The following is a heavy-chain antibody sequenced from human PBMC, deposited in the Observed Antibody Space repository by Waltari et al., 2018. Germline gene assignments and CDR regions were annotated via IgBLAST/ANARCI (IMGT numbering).Heavy chain of an antibody. V-gene: IGHV1-69*13. J-gene: IGHJ3*02. D-gene: IGHD3-10*01. Sequence: QVQLVQSGAEVQKPGSSVKVSCKASGGTFSSYAISWVRQAPGQGLEWMGGSIPISGAANFAQKFQGRGTITADESTSTSYMELSSLRSEDTAVYYCARVPGRGETFDIWGQGTMVTVSS. CDR2: SIPISGAA. CDR1: GGTFSSYA. CDR3: ARVPGRGETFDI.